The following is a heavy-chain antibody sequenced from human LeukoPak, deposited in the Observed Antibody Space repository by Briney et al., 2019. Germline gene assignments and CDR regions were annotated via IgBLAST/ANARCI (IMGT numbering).Heavy chain of an antibody. J-gene: IGHJ4*02. CDR2: INGSGGST. D-gene: IGHD3-22*01. CDR1: GFTFSSYA. Sequence: PGGSLTLSCAASGFTFSSYAMSWVRQAPGKGLEWVSDINGSGGSTYYADSVKGRFTISRDNSKNTLYLQMNSLRAEDTAVYYCANCYYDSSGCSFVYWGQGALVTVSS. V-gene: IGHV3-23*01. CDR3: ANCYYDSSGCSFVY.